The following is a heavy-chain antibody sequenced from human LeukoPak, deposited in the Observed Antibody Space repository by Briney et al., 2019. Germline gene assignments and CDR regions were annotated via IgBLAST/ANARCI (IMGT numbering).Heavy chain of an antibody. J-gene: IGHJ4*02. CDR1: GFTFSNAW. Sequence: PGGSLRLSCAASGFTFSNAWMSWVRQAPGKGLEWVGRIKSKTDGGTTDYAAPVKGRFTISRDDSKNTLYLQMNSLKTEDTAVYYCTTDLVMITFGYSGYWGQGTLVTVSS. CDR3: TTDLVMITFGYSGY. D-gene: IGHD3-16*01. CDR2: IKSKTDGGTT. V-gene: IGHV3-15*01.